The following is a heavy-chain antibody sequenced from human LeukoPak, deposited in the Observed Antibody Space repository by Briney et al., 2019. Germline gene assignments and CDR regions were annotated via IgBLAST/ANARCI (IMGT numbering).Heavy chain of an antibody. J-gene: IGHJ4*02. V-gene: IGHV4-59*01. D-gene: IGHD3-3*01. Sequence: PSETLSLTCTVSGGSISSYYWSWIRQPPGKGLEWIGYIYYSGSTNYNPSLKSRVTTSVDTSKNQFSLKLSSVTAADTAVYYCARYKSITILGVVIAYFDYWGQGTLVTVSS. CDR1: GGSISSYY. CDR3: ARYKSITILGVVIAYFDY. CDR2: IYYSGST.